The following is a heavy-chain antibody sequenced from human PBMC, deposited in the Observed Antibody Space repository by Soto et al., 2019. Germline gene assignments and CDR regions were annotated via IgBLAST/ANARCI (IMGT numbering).Heavy chain of an antibody. CDR1: GFTFSSYS. D-gene: IGHD1-26*01. CDR2: ISSSSSYI. V-gene: IGHV3-21*01. Sequence: GGSLRLSCAASGFTFSSYSMNWVRQAPGKGLEWVSSISSSSSYIYYADSVKGRFTISRDNAKNSLYLQMNSLRAEDTAVYYCARDGVGATDFGFDPWGQGTLVTVSS. J-gene: IGHJ5*02. CDR3: ARDGVGATDFGFDP.